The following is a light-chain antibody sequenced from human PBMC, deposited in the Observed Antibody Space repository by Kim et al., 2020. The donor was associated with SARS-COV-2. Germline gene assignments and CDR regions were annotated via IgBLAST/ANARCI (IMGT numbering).Light chain of an antibody. J-gene: IGLJ3*02. CDR2: DVS. Sequence: PGQSVTIACTGTSSDVGGYNYVAWYQQHPGKAPKLMIYDVSKRPSGVPDRFSGSKSGNTASLTISGLQAEDEADYYCCSYAGSYTWVFGGGTKLTVL. CDR3: CSYAGSYTWV. CDR1: SSDVGGYNY. V-gene: IGLV2-11*01.